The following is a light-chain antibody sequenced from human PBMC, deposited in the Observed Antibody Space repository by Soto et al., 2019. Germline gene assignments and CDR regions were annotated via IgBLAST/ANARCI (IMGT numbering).Light chain of an antibody. Sequence: DIQMTQSPSSLSASVGDRVTITCQASQDINKNLIWYQQKPGKAPKLLIYDASDLETGVPSRFSGSGSGTHFTFTIASLQPEDTAIYYCQQYYDLPITFGQGTRLEIK. CDR2: DAS. V-gene: IGKV1-33*01. CDR3: QQYYDLPIT. J-gene: IGKJ5*01. CDR1: QDINKN.